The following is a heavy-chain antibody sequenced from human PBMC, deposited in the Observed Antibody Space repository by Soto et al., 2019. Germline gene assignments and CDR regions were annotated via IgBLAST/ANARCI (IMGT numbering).Heavy chain of an antibody. V-gene: IGHV1-18*01. D-gene: IGHD3-10*01. CDR3: ERDRYYGSGLEAFDI. Sequence: ASVKVSCKASGYTFASYGISWVRQAPGQGLEWMGWISAYNGNTNYAQKLQGRVTMTTDTSTSTAYMELRSLRSDDTAVYYCERDRYYGSGLEAFDIWGQGTMVTVS. CDR2: ISAYNGNT. J-gene: IGHJ3*02. CDR1: GYTFASYG.